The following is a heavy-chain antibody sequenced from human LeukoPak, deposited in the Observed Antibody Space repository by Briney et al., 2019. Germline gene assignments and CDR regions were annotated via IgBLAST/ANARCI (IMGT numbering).Heavy chain of an antibody. J-gene: IGHJ4*02. Sequence: GGSLRLSCAASGFTFSSYGMHWVRQAPGKGLEWVAFIRSDGSNKYYADSVKGRFTTSRDNSKNTLYLQMNSLRAEDTAVYYCAKGIWSGYSYYFDYWGQGTLVTVSS. CDR1: GFTFSSYG. D-gene: IGHD3-3*01. V-gene: IGHV3-30*02. CDR3: AKGIWSGYSYYFDY. CDR2: IRSDGSNK.